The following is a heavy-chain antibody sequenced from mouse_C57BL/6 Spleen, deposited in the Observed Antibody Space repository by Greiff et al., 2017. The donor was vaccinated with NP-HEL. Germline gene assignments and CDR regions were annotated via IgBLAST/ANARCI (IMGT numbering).Heavy chain of an antibody. CDR2: IYPSDSET. CDR1: GYTFTSYW. V-gene: IGHV1-61*01. CDR3: ARAAPSSWLAY. D-gene: IGHD1-1*01. Sequence: VQLQQSGAELVRPGSSVKLSCKASGYTFTSYWMDWVKQRPGQGLEWIGNIYPSDSETHYNQKFKDKATLTVDKSSSTAYMQLSSLTSEDAAVYYCARAAPSSWLAYWGQGTLVTVSA. J-gene: IGHJ3*01.